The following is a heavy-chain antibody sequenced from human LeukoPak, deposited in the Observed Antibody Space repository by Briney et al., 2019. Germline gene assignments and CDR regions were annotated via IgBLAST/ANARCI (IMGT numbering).Heavy chain of an antibody. D-gene: IGHD3-10*01. J-gene: IGHJ4*02. CDR2: ISSSSSTI. CDR1: GFTFSSYS. Sequence: GGSLRLSCAASGFTFSSYSMNWVRQAPGKGLEWVSYISSSSSTIYYADSVKGRFTISSDNAKNSLYLQMNSLRTEDTAVYYCARGPELGRGEGYWGQGTLVTVSS. CDR3: ARGPELGRGEGY. V-gene: IGHV3-48*01.